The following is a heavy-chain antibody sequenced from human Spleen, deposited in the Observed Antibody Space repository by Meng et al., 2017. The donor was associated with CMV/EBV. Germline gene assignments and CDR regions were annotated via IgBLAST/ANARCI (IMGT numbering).Heavy chain of an antibody. CDR3: AEGDDAFDI. CDR1: GGSVSSSYY. J-gene: IGHJ3*02. CDR2: INHSGST. V-gene: IGHV4-34*01. Sequence: GSLRLSCTVSGGSVSSSYYWSWIRQPPGKGLEWIGEINHSGSTNYNPSLKSRVTISVDTSKNQFSLKLSSVTAADTAVYYCAEGDDAFDIWGQGTTVTVSS.